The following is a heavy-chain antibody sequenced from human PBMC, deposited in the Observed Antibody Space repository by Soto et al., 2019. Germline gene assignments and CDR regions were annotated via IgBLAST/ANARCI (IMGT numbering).Heavy chain of an antibody. V-gene: IGHV1-8*01. CDR1: GYTFTSYD. Sequence: GASVKVSCKASGYTFTSYDINWVRQATGQGLEWMGWMNPNSGNTGYAQKFQGRVTMTRNTSISTAYMELSSLRSEDTAVYYCARRVVVAAIGLDAFDIWGQRTTVTVSS. CDR2: MNPNSGNT. D-gene: IGHD2-15*01. CDR3: ARRVVVAAIGLDAFDI. J-gene: IGHJ3*02.